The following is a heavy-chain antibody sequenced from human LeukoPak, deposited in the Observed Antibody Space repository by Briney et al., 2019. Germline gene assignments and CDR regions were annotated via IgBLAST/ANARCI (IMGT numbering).Heavy chain of an antibody. CDR1: GYTFTSYY. V-gene: IGHV1-46*01. D-gene: IGHD3-10*01. CDR2: INPSGGST. J-gene: IGHJ6*03. CDR3: ARDSGAAKSYYYYYMDV. Sequence: GASVKVSCKASGYTFTSYYMHWVRQAPGQGLEWMGIINPSGGSTSYAQKFQGRVTMTRDTSTSTVYMEPSSLRSEDTAVYYCARDSGAAKSYYYYYMDVWGKGTTVTVSS.